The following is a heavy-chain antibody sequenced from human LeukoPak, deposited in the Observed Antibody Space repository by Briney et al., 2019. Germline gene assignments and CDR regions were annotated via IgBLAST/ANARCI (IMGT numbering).Heavy chain of an antibody. CDR2: INTDGSSG. CDR1: GFTFSGYP. Sequence: GGSLRLSCAASGFTFSGYPMNWVRQAPGKGLVWVSRINTDGSSGNYADSVKGRFTISRDNAKNTLYLQMNSLRAEDTAVYYCARGHSYGYGVDVWGQGTTVTVSS. CDR3: ARGHSYGYGVDV. D-gene: IGHD5-18*01. V-gene: IGHV3-74*01. J-gene: IGHJ6*02.